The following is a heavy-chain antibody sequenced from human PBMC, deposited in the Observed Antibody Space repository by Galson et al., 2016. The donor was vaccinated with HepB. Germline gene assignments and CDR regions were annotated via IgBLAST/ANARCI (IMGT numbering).Heavy chain of an antibody. CDR1: GITFSRYW. V-gene: IGHV3-74*01. Sequence: SLRPSCAASGITFSRYWMHWVRQAPGKGLVWVSRINPDGGSANYADSVKGRSTISRDNAKNMLYLQMNSLRAEDTAVYFCASGYFYTYLGDYWGQGTPVTVSS. CDR3: ASGYFYTYLGDY. J-gene: IGHJ4*02. D-gene: IGHD2-15*01. CDR2: INPDGGSA.